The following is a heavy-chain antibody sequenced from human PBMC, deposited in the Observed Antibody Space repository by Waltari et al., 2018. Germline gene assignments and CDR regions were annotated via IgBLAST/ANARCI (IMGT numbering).Heavy chain of an antibody. CDR1: GGSFSGYY. CDR3: ARGYGYYDSSGYSLPFDY. J-gene: IGHJ4*02. V-gene: IGHV4-34*01. CDR2: INHSGST. D-gene: IGHD3-22*01. Sequence: QVQLQQWGAGLLKPSETLSLTCAVYGGSFSGYYWSWIRQPPGKGLEWIGEINHSGSTNYNPSLQSRVTISVDTSKNQVSLKWSSVTAADTAVYYCARGYGYYDSSGYSLPFDYWGQGTLVTVSS.